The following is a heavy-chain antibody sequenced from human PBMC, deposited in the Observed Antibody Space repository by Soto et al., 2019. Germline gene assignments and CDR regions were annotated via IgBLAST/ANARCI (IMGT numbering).Heavy chain of an antibody. V-gene: IGHV3-21*01. CDR1: GFNFSSYT. CDR3: ARDRCRGAGCYRTYAFDL. CDR2: ISSSSRYI. D-gene: IGHD2-15*01. J-gene: IGHJ3*01. Sequence: KPGGSLRLSCAVSGFNFSSYTMNWVRQAPGKGLEWVSSISSSSRYIYYADSVKGRFTISRDDAKNSLYLQMNSLGAEDTAVYYCARDRCRGAGCYRTYAFDLWGQGTMVTVSS.